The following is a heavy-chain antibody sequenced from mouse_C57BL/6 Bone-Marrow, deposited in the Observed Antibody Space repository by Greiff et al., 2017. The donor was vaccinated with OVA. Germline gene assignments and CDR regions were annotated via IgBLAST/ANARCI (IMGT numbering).Heavy chain of an antibody. V-gene: IGHV5-9*01. CDR3: ARTWDGYFSWFAY. CDR1: GFTFSSYT. Sequence: EVKLVESGGGLVKPGGSLKLSCAASGFTFSSYTMSWVRQTPEKRLEWVATISGGGGNTYYPDSVKGRFTISRDNAKNTLYLQMSSLRSEDTALYYCARTWDGYFSWFAYWGQGTLVTVSA. J-gene: IGHJ3*01. CDR2: ISGGGGNT. D-gene: IGHD2-3*01.